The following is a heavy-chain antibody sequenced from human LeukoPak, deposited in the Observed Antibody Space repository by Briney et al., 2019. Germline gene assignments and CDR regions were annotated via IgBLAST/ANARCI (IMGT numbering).Heavy chain of an antibody. V-gene: IGHV3-7*01. CDR2: IKQDGSEK. D-gene: IGHD3-10*01. Sequence: GGSLRLSCAASGFTFSSYWMSWVRQAPGKGLEWVANIKQDGSEKYYVDSVKGRFTISRDNAKNSLYLQMNSLRAEDTAVYYCARDHYYGSGSYYRNDAFDIWGQGTMVTVSS. CDR1: GFTFSSYW. CDR3: ARDHYYGSGSYYRNDAFDI. J-gene: IGHJ3*02.